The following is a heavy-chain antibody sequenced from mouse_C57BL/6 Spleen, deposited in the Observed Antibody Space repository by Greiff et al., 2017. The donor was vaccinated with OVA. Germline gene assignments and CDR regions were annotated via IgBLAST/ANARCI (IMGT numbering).Heavy chain of an antibody. J-gene: IGHJ1*03. CDR2: IYPRSGNT. CDR3: ATATSLYYGSSYGYFDV. D-gene: IGHD1-1*01. Sequence: VQLQQSGAELARPGASVKLSCKASGYTFTSYGISWVKQRTGQGLEWIGEIYPRSGNTYYNEKFKGKATLTADKSSSTAYMELRSLTSEDSAVYFCATATSLYYGSSYGYFDVWGTGTTVTVSS. CDR1: GYTFTSYG. V-gene: IGHV1-81*01.